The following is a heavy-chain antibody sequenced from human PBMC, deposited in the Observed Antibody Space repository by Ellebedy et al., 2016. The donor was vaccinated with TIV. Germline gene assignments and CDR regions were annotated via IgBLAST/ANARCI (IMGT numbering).Heavy chain of an antibody. CDR3: ANLSPAGGSGV. CDR2: IRGNGGTT. D-gene: IGHD3-10*01. V-gene: IGHV3-23*01. Sequence: GESLKISCAASGFTFRSYSMTWVRQAPGKGLEWVSTIRGNGGTTSYADSVKGRFTISRDNSKNTVYLQMNSLRAEDTAVYYCANLSPAGGSGVWGQGTLVTVSS. CDR1: GFTFRSYS. J-gene: IGHJ4*02.